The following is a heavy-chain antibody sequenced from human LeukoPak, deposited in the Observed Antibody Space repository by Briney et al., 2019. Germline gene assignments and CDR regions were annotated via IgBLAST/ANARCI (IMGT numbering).Heavy chain of an antibody. V-gene: IGHV4-59*01. CDR2: IHFSGST. J-gene: IGHJ4*02. D-gene: IGHD3-16*01. CDR3: ARAFWGSGIDY. Sequence: SETLSLTCTVSGGSISSYYWSWIRQPPGKGLEWIGYIHFSGSTEYNPSLKSRVTISVDTSKNQFYLKLSSVTAADTAVYYCARAFWGSGIDYWGQGTLVTVSS. CDR1: GGSISSYY.